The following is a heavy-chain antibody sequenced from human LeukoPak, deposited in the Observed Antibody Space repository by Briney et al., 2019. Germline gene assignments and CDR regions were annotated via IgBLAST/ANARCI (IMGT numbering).Heavy chain of an antibody. D-gene: IGHD1-14*01. V-gene: IGHV1-2*02. CDR2: INPNSGGT. Sequence: ASVKVSCKASGYTFTGYFIHWVRQAPGQGLEWMGWINPNSGGTNYAQKFQGRVTITRNTSISTAYMELSSLRAEDTAVYYCARVGPWVNPDYYYYYMDVWGKGTTVTVSS. CDR1: GYTFTGYF. J-gene: IGHJ6*03. CDR3: ARVGPWVNPDYYYYYMDV.